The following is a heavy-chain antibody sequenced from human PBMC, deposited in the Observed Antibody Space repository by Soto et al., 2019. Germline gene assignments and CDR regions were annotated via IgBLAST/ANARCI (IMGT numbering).Heavy chain of an antibody. CDR3: VRDGSKTLRDWFDP. D-gene: IGHD4-17*01. J-gene: IGHJ5*02. CDR1: GGSISKFY. V-gene: IGHV4-4*07. Sequence: SETLSLTCIVSGGSISKFYWSWIRKTAGKGLEWMGRVYATGTTDYNPSLRSRVAMSVDISKKTFSLRLTSVTAADTGVYYCVRDGSKTLRDWFDPWGQGKLVTVSS. CDR2: VYATGTT.